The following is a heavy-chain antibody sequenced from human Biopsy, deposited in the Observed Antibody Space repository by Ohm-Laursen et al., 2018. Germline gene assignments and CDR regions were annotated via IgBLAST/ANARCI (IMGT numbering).Heavy chain of an antibody. Sequence: SLRLSCTASGVTSSWFWMNWVRQAPGRGLVWVSRISSDGSTTEYADFVKGRFTISRDNAKSTLYLQMNSLTAEDAAVYYCARGIVEVPTSTRWFDPWGQGTLVSVSS. CDR2: ISSDGSTT. D-gene: IGHD2-2*01. J-gene: IGHJ5*02. CDR1: GVTSSWFW. CDR3: ARGIVEVPTSTRWFDP. V-gene: IGHV3-74*03.